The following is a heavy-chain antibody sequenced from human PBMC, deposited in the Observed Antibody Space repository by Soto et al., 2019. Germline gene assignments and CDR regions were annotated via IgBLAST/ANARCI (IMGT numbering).Heavy chain of an antibody. D-gene: IGHD5-18*01. V-gene: IGHV3-23*01. CDR1: GFTFSSYA. J-gene: IGHJ4*02. Sequence: EVQLLESGGGLVQPGGSLRLSCAASGFTFSSYAMSWVRQAPGKGLEWVSAISGSGGSTYYADSVKGRFTISRDNSXNXLXXQITSLRAEDRAVYYCAKVGDPDSLVGYSDGPFDYWGQGTLVPVSS. CDR2: ISGSGGST. CDR3: AKVGDPDSLVGYSDGPFDY.